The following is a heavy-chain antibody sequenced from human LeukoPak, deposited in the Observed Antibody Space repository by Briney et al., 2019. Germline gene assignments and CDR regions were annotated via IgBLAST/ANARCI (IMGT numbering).Heavy chain of an antibody. CDR2: IYTSGST. D-gene: IGHD3-16*02. CDR3: ASRRYDYVWGSYRHFDDAFDI. J-gene: IGHJ3*02. CDR1: GGSISSYY. V-gene: IGHV4-4*07. Sequence: SETLSLTCAVSGGSISSYYWSWIRRPAGKGLEWIGRIYTSGSTNYNPSLKSRVTMSVDTSKNQFSLKLSSVTAADTAVYYCASRRYDYVWGSYRHFDDAFDIWGQGTMVTVSS.